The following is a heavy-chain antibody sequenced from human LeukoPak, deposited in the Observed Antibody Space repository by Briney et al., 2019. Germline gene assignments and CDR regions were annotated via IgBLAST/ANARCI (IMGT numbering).Heavy chain of an antibody. CDR3: VRGCSPGPCSPFDY. CDR2: ICSIIATV. CDR1: GFSFSAYS. Sequence: GGSLRLSCAPSGFSFSAYSMNWGRQAPGKGLWWVSYICSIIATVYYAVSVRGRFTISRDNAKNSLYLQMNSLSDEDTAVYYRVRGCSPGPCSPFDYWGQGTLVTVSS. D-gene: IGHD2-15*01. V-gene: IGHV3-48*02. J-gene: IGHJ4*02.